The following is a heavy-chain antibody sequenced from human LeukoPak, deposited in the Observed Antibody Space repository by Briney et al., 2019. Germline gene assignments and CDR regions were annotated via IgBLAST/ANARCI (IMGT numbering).Heavy chain of an antibody. CDR3: AKDPQGGTLRRNWFDP. V-gene: IGHV3-9*01. CDR2: ISWNSGSI. Sequence: GGSLRLSCAASGFTFDDYAMHWVRQAPGKGLEWVSGISWNSGSIGYADSVKGRFTISRDNAKNSLYLQMNSLRAEDTALYYCAKDPQGGTLRRNWFDPWGQGTLVTVSS. J-gene: IGHJ5*02. CDR1: GFTFDDYA. D-gene: IGHD1-7*01.